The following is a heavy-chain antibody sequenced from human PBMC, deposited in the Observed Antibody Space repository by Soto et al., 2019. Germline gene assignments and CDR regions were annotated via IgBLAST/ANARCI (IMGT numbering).Heavy chain of an antibody. J-gene: IGHJ4*02. D-gene: IGHD5-18*01. V-gene: IGHV4-31*03. CDR1: GGSIRGGGHY. Sequence: QVQLQESGPGLVEPSQTLSLTCTVSGGSIRGGGHYWTWIRHRPGKGLECIGYINYSGSTYYNPSLRSRFTISVDTSQGQLALKLSSVTAADTALSYCATIGSTYGNSFDNWGQGTLVTVSS. CDR2: INYSGST. CDR3: ATIGSTYGNSFDN.